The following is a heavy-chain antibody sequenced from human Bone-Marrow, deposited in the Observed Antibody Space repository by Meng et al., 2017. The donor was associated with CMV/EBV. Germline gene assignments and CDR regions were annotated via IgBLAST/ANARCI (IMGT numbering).Heavy chain of an antibody. Sequence: GGSLRLSCAASGSTFSTYAMTWVRQAPGKGLEWVSTISGSGDSTYSADSVKGRFTISRDNSKNTLYLQMNSLRAEDTAVYFCARWGSFDKWGQGTLVTVSS. CDR1: GSTFSTYA. V-gene: IGHV3-23*01. J-gene: IGHJ4*02. CDR2: ISGSGDST. CDR3: ARWGSFDK. D-gene: IGHD7-27*01.